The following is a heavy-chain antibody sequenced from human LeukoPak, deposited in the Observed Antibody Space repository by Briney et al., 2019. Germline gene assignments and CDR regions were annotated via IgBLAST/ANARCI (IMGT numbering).Heavy chain of an antibody. CDR3: ARDLTFSY. V-gene: IGHV3-48*02. Sequence: GGSLRLSCAASGFTFGSYIMNWVRQAPGKGLEWVSYISSSGSTIYYSDSVKGRFTISRDNAKYSLCLQMNSLRDEDTAVYYCARDLTFSYWGQGTLVTVSS. CDR1: GFTFGSYI. J-gene: IGHJ4*02. CDR2: ISSSGSTI. D-gene: IGHD2/OR15-2a*01.